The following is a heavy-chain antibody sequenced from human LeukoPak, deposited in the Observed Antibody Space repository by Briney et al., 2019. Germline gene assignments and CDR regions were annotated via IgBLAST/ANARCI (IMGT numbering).Heavy chain of an antibody. CDR3: ARGVWWDYYGSGSPPYFDY. D-gene: IGHD3-10*01. V-gene: IGHV4-4*07. Sequence: PSETLSLTCTVSGGSISSYYWSWIRQPAGKGLEWIGRIYTSGSTNYNPSLKSRVTMSVDTSKNQFSLKLSSVTAADTAVYYCARGVWWDYYGSGSPPYFDYWGQGTLVTVSS. J-gene: IGHJ4*02. CDR1: GGSISSYY. CDR2: IYTSGST.